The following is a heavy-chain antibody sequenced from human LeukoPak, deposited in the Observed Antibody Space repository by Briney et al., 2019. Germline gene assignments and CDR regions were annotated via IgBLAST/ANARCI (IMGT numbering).Heavy chain of an antibody. CDR3: ARDTVVVVSATSLFDY. CDR1: GFTFSSFW. D-gene: IGHD2-15*01. V-gene: IGHV3-7*05. Sequence: GGSLRLSCAASGFTFSSFWMSWVRQAPGKGLECVANIKGDGSEKYHVDSVKGRFTISRDNAKNSLYLQMNSLRAEDTAVFYCARDTVVVVSATSLFDYWGQGTLVTVSS. J-gene: IGHJ4*02. CDR2: IKGDGSEK.